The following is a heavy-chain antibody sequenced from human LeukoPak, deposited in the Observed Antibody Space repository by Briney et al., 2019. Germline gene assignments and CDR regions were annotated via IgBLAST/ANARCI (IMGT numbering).Heavy chain of an antibody. CDR1: GFTFSSYG. J-gene: IGHJ4*02. V-gene: IGHV3-33*06. CDR2: IWYDGSNK. CDR3: AKNYYDSSGYYYFDY. Sequence: GGSLRLSCAASGFTFSSYGMHSVRQAPGKGLEWVAVIWYDGSNKYYADSVKGRFTISRDNSKNTLYLQMNSLRAEDTAVYYSAKNYYDSSGYYYFDYWGQGTLVTVSS. D-gene: IGHD3-22*01.